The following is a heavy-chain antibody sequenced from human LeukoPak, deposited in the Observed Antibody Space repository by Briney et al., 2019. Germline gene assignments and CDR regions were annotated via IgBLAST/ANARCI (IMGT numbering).Heavy chain of an antibody. CDR2: IYWDGDK. V-gene: IGHV2-5*02. CDR3: ARNRFTDHSGYDWDY. Sequence: SGPTLVNPTETLTLTCTFSGFSLSTSGVGVGWIRQPPGKALEWLALIYWDGDKRYSPSLKSRLTITKDTSKNQVVLTMTNMDPVDTATYYCARNRFTDHSGYDWDYWGQGTLVTVSS. J-gene: IGHJ4*02. CDR1: GFSLSTSGVG. D-gene: IGHD5-12*01.